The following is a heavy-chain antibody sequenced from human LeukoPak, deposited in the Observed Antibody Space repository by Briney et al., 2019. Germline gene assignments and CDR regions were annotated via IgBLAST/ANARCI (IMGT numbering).Heavy chain of an antibody. J-gene: IGHJ4*02. CDR1: GFTFRTYA. CDR3: ARDGRYGDYGDY. D-gene: IGHD4-17*01. V-gene: IGHV3-21*01. CDR2: MGGSGTSI. Sequence: GGSLRLSRETSGFTFRTYAMNWVRQAPGKGLEWVSSMGGSGTSIYYADSVKGRFTISRDNAKNSLYLQMNSLRVDDTAACYCARDGRYGDYGDYWGQGTLVTVSS.